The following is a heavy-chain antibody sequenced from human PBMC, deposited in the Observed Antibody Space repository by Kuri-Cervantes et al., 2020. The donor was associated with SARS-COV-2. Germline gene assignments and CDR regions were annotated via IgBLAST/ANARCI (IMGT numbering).Heavy chain of an antibody. CDR1: GFTFSSYS. J-gene: IGHJ4*02. Sequence: GESLKISCAASGFTFSSYSMNWVRQAPGKGLEWVSNIGSSISTIYHADSVKGRFTVSRDNAKNSLYLQMNSLRAEDTAVYCCARAPLSHSNAQPFWFDYWGQGTLVTVSS. CDR3: ARAPLSHSNAQPFWFDY. CDR2: IGSSISTI. D-gene: IGHD4-11*01. V-gene: IGHV3-48*01.